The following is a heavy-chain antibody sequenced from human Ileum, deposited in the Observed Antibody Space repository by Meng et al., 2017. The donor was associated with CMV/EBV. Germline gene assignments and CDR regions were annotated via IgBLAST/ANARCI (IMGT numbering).Heavy chain of an antibody. V-gene: IGHV3-72*01. CDR3: TNVRLGPTTRYFDY. D-gene: IGHD1-26*01. Sequence: SLKISCAASGFTFSDHYMDWVRQAPGKGLEWVGRIRNKANNYFTEYAVSVKGRLTISRDDSKISLYLQITSLKTEDQAVYYCTNVRLGPTTRYFDYWGQGALVTVSS. CDR2: IRNKANNYFT. J-gene: IGHJ4*02. CDR1: GFTFSDHY.